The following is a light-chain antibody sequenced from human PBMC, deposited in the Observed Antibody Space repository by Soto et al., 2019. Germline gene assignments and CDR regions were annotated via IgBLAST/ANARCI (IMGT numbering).Light chain of an antibody. CDR2: AAS. CDR1: QSVGSN. J-gene: IGKJ2*01. V-gene: IGKV3-15*01. CDR3: QQYNNWPPNT. Sequence: ETVMTQSPATLSVSPGERASLSCRASQSVGSNLAWYQHKPGQAPRLLLYAASTRATGIPARFSGSGSGTEFTLTISSLQSEDFAVYYCQQYNNWPPNTFGQGTKLEI.